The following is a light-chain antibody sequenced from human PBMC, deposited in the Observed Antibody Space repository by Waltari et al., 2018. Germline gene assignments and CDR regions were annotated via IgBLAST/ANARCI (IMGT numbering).Light chain of an antibody. Sequence: SVVSSTNNTSYLGMYQQKPGQPPKLLISWASTRESRVPVRFSGIGAEADVALTISSLQAEDVAVYYCQQCYTLPYTFGQGTKLEI. V-gene: IGKV4-1*01. CDR1: SVVSSTNNTSY. J-gene: IGKJ2*01. CDR2: WAS. CDR3: QQCYTLPYT.